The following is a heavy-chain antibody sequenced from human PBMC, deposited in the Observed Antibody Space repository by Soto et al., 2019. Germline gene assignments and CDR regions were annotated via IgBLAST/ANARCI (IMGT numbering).Heavy chain of an antibody. CDR2: RNDSGSS. CDR3: ARVASDYYCSGGSCYGDY. CDR1: GGSFSGYY. D-gene: IGHD2-15*01. J-gene: IGHJ4*02. Sequence: QVQLQQWGAGLLKPSETLSLTCAVYGGSFSGYYWTWIRQSPGTGLEWIGERNDSGSSNYNPSLKSRVTISVDTSKNQFSLKLSSVTAADTAVYYCARVASDYYCSGGSCYGDYWGQGTLVTVSS. V-gene: IGHV4-34*01.